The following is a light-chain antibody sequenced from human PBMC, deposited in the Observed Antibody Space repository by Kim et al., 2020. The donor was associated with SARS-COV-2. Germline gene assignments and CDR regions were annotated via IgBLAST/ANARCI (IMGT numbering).Light chain of an antibody. CDR1: QSVSSW. V-gene: IGKV1-5*01. J-gene: IGKJ2*01. Sequence: DIQMTQSPSTLSASVGDRVTITCRASQSVSSWLAWYQQKPGKAPKLLIYDASSLQSGVPSRLSGSGSGTEFTLTISSLQPDDCASYYCQQYNSYSSFGQGTKLEI. CDR3: QQYNSYSS. CDR2: DAS.